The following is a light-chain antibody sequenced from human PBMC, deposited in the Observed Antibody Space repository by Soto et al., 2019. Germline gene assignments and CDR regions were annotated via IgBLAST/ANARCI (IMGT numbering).Light chain of an antibody. CDR2: GNR. CDR1: RSNIGAGYD. V-gene: IGLV1-40*01. CDR3: QAYDYSLTASV. Sequence: QSVLTQSPSASGTPGQRVTISCSGSRSNIGAGYDVHWYQQLPGAAPKLVIFGNRNRPSGVPERFSGSKSGTSASLAITGLQAEDEADYYCQAYDYSLTASVFGGGTKVTVL. J-gene: IGLJ3*02.